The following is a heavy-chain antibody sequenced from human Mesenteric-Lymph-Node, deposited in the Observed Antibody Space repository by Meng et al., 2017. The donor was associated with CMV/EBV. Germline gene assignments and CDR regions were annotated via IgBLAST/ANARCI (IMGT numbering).Heavy chain of an antibody. J-gene: IGHJ3*02. CDR1: GFTFSSYW. CDR2: INSDGSST. Sequence: GESLKISCAASGFTFSSYWMHWVRQAPGKGLVWVSRINSDGSSTSYADSVKGRFTISRDNAKNTLYLQMNSLRAEDTAVYYCAREKQWPDAFDIWGQGTMVTVSS. CDR3: AREKQWPDAFDI. V-gene: IGHV3-74*01. D-gene: IGHD6-19*01.